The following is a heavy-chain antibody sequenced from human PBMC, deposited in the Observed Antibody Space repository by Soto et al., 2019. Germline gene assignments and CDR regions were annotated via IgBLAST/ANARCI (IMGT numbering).Heavy chain of an antibody. V-gene: IGHV3-30*03. D-gene: IGHD3-3*01. CDR2: ISYDGSNK. CDR3: ARDFFERGQQLDY. J-gene: IGHJ4*02. CDR1: GFTFSTYG. Sequence: GGSLRLSCAASGFTFSTYGMHWVRQAPGKGLEWVAVISYDGSNKYYADSVKGRFTISRDNSKNTLYLQMNSLRAEDTAVYYCARDFFERGQQLDYWGQGTLVTVSS.